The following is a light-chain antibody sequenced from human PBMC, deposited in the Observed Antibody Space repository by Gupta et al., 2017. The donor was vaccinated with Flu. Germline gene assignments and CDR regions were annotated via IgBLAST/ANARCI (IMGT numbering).Light chain of an antibody. J-gene: IGKJ2*03. CDR3: QQYGSSPLYS. V-gene: IGKV3-20*01. CDR2: DAS. CDR1: QSVSSSY. Sequence: EIVLTQSPATLSLFHGESATRSCRASQSVSSSYLAWYQQKPGQAPRLLIYDASSRATGIPDRFSGSGSGTDFTRTISRLEPEDFAVYYCQQYGSSPLYSFGQGTKLEIK.